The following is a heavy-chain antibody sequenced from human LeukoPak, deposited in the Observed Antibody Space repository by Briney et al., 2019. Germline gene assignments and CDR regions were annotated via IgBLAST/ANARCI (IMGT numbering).Heavy chain of an antibody. J-gene: IGHJ4*02. CDR3: ARDLGIAAAGT. V-gene: IGHV1-69*05. Sequence: GASVKVSCKASGYTFTSYDINWVRQATGQGLEWMGGIIPIFGTANYAQKFQGRVTITTDESTSTAYMELSSLRSEDTAVYYCARDLGIAAAGTWGQGTLVTVSS. D-gene: IGHD6-13*01. CDR2: IIPIFGTA. CDR1: GYTFTSYD.